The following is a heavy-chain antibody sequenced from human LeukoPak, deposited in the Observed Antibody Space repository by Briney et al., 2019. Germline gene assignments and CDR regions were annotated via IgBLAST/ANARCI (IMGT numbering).Heavy chain of an antibody. J-gene: IGHJ2*01. CDR3: ARPLLQHRYFDL. D-gene: IGHD5-18*01. V-gene: IGHV4-34*01. Sequence: PSETLSLTCAVHGGSFSGYYWSWIRQPPRKRLEWIGEINHSGSTNYNPSLKSRVIISVDTSKNQFSLKLNSVTAADTAVYYCARPLLQHRYFDLWGRGTPVTVSS. CDR2: INHSGST. CDR1: GGSFSGYY.